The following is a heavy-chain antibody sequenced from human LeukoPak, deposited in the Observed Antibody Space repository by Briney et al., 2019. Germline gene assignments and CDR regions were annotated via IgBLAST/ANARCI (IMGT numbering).Heavy chain of an antibody. CDR1: GFTFSSYS. V-gene: IGHV3-48*01. CDR3: AKALIVVVPAAPDY. J-gene: IGHJ4*02. Sequence: PGGSLRLSCAASGFTFSSYSMNWVRQAPGKGLEWVSYISSSSSTIYYADSVKGRFTISRDNAKNSLYLQMNSLRAEDTAVYYCAKALIVVVPAAPDYWGQGTLVIVSS. D-gene: IGHD2-2*01. CDR2: ISSSSSTI.